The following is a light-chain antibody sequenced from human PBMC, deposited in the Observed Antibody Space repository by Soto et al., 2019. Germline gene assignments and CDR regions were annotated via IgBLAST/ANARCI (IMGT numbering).Light chain of an antibody. CDR3: QQYYSTPYT. Sequence: DFVMTQTPDSLAVSLGERATINCKSSPSVLSSSNSKNYLAWYQQKPGQPPRLLIYWASTRNSGVPDRFSGSGSGTDFTLTISSLQTEDVAVYYCQQYYSTPYTFGQRTKLEIK. J-gene: IGKJ2*01. CDR1: PSVLSSSNSKNY. V-gene: IGKV4-1*01. CDR2: WAS.